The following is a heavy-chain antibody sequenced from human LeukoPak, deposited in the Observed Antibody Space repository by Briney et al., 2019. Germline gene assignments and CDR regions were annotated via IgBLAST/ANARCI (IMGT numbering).Heavy chain of an antibody. CDR2: TSAYNGNT. CDR1: GYTFTSYG. CDR3: ARQLYGSGSYYNVIDY. V-gene: IGHV1-18*01. Sequence: ASVKVSCKASGYTFTSYGISWVRQAPGQGLEWMGWTSAYNGNTNYAQKLQGRVTMTTDTSTSTAYMELRSLRSDDTAVYYCARQLYGSGSYYNVIDYWGQGTLVTVSS. D-gene: IGHD3-10*01. J-gene: IGHJ4*02.